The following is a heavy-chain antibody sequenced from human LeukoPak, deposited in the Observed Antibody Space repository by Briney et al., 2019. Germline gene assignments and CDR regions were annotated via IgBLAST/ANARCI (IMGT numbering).Heavy chain of an antibody. CDR1: GYTFTSYD. Sequence: GASVKVSCKASGYTFTSYDINWVRQATGQGLEWMGWMNPNSGNTGYAQKFQGRVTMTRNTSISTAYMELSSLRSEDTAVYYCARGPLYTMVRGDPPYYFDYWGQGTLVTVSS. CDR2: MNPNSGNT. CDR3: ARGPLYTMVRGDPPYYFDY. V-gene: IGHV1-8*01. D-gene: IGHD3-10*01. J-gene: IGHJ4*02.